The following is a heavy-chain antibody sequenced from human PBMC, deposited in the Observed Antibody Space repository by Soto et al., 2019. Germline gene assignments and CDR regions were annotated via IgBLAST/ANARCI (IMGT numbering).Heavy chain of an antibody. V-gene: IGHV1-69*12. CDR2: IMPIFRTA. D-gene: IGHD3-3*02. Sequence: QVQLVQSGAEVKKPGSSLKVSCKASGGTFSSSAFSWVRQAPGQGLEWMGGIMPIFRTAGYAQKFQGRVTITADESTSTAYMELSSLRSEDTGVYYCAGDKDRQQLGGNYYYIMDVWGQGTTVTVSS. CDR1: GGTFSSSA. CDR3: AGDKDRQQLGGNYYYIMDV. J-gene: IGHJ6*02.